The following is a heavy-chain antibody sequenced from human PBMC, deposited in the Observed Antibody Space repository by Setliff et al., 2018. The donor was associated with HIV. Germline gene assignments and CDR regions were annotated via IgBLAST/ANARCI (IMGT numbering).Heavy chain of an antibody. Sequence: GESLRLSCAPSGFTFNSYAMSWVRQAPGKGLEWVSSISGSGGSTYYADSVKGRFTISRDNSKNTLFLQMNSLRAEDTAVYYCAKDRRYYYGSGSYAAETWGQGTLVTVSS. J-gene: IGHJ5*02. V-gene: IGHV3-23*01. CDR3: AKDRRYYYGSGSYAAET. CDR1: GFTFNSYA. CDR2: ISGSGGST. D-gene: IGHD3-10*01.